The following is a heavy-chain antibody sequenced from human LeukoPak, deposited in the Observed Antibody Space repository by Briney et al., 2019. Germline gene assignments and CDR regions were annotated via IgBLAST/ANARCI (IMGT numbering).Heavy chain of an antibody. V-gene: IGHV4-34*01. J-gene: IGHJ6*03. CDR2: INHSGST. D-gene: IGHD6-13*01. CDR1: GGSFSGYY. Sequence: SETLSLTCAVYGGSFSGYYWSWIRQPPGKGLEWIGEINHSGSTNYNPSLKSRVTISVDTSKNQFSLKLSSVTAADTAVYYCARRGRYSSSTSYYYYMDVWGKGITVTISS. CDR3: ARRGRYSSSTSYYYYMDV.